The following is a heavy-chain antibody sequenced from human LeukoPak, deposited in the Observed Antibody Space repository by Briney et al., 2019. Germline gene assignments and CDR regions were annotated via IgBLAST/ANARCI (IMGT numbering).Heavy chain of an antibody. CDR3: AKGSRGYSYG. J-gene: IGHJ4*02. V-gene: IGHV3-30-3*02. CDR1: RFTFSSYT. D-gene: IGHD5-18*01. CDR2: ISYDGNNK. Sequence: GGSLRLSCAASRFTFSSYTIHWVRQAPGKGLEWVAVISYDGNNKYYADSVKGRFTISRDSSKNTLYLQMNSLRPEDTAVYYCAKGSRGYSYGGGQGTLVTVSS.